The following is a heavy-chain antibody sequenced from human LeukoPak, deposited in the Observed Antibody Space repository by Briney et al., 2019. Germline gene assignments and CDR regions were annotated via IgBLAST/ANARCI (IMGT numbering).Heavy chain of an antibody. CDR1: GGSFSGYY. Sequence: SETLSLTCAVYGGSFSGYYWSWIRQPPGKGLEWIGEINHSGSTNYNPSLKSRLTISVDTSKNQFSLKLSSVTAADTAVYYCARGWYSSGWYHDNWGQGTLVTVSS. CDR3: ARGWYSSGWYHDN. V-gene: IGHV4-34*01. CDR2: INHSGST. D-gene: IGHD6-19*01. J-gene: IGHJ4*02.